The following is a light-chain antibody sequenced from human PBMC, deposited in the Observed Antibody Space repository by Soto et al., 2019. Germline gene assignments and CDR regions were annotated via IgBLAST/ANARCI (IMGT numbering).Light chain of an antibody. V-gene: IGKV3-15*01. CDR3: QRYNNWPRGT. CDR2: GAS. J-gene: IGKJ2*02. CDR1: QSVSSN. Sequence: EIVMTQSPATLSVSPGERATLSCRASQSVSSNLAWYQQKPGQAPRLLIYGASTWATGIPARFSGSGSGTEFTLTISSLQSEDFAVYYCQRYNNWPRGTFGQGTKLEIK.